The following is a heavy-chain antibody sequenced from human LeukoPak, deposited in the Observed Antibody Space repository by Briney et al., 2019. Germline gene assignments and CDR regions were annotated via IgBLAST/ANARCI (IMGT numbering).Heavy chain of an antibody. Sequence: SGTLSLTCTVSGGSISSSSYYWGWIRQPPGQGLEWIGSIYYSGSTYYNPSLKSRVTISVDTSKNQFSLKLSSVTAADTAVYYCARVGILRFLERWSGHYYYYYMDVWGKGTTVTVSS. V-gene: IGHV4-39*07. CDR2: IYYSGST. CDR3: ARVGILRFLERWSGHYYYYYMDV. D-gene: IGHD3-3*01. CDR1: GGSISSSSYY. J-gene: IGHJ6*03.